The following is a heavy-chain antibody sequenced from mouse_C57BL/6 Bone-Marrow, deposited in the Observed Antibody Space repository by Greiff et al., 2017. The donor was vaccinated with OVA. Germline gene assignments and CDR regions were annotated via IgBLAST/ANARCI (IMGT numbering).Heavy chain of an antibody. CDR2: ISDGGSYT. D-gene: IGHD3-2*02. CDR1: GFTFSSYA. Sequence: EVQLVESGGGLVKPGGSLKLSCAASGFTFSSYAMSWVRQTPEKRLEWVATISDGGSYTYYPDNVKGRFTISRDNAKNNLYLQMSHLKSEDTAMYYCARQAGYAHFDYWGQGTTLTVSS. J-gene: IGHJ2*01. V-gene: IGHV5-4*01. CDR3: ARQAGYAHFDY.